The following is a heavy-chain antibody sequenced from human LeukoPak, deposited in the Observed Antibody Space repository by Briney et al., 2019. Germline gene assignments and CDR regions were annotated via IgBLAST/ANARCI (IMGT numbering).Heavy chain of an antibody. V-gene: IGHV3-53*01. D-gene: IGHD6-19*01. Sequence: QSGGSLRLSCAASGFTVSTNYMSWVRQAPGKGLEWVSVIYSGGNTYYADSVKGRFTISRDNSKNTLYLQMNSLRAEDTAVYYCARDWGSSGWYNWFDPWGQGTLVTVSS. CDR1: GFTVSTNY. CDR3: ARDWGSSGWYNWFDP. J-gene: IGHJ5*02. CDR2: IYSGGNT.